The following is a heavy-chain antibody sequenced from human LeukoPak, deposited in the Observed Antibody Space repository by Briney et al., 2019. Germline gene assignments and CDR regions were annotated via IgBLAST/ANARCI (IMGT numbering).Heavy chain of an antibody. CDR1: GFTFSSYE. J-gene: IGHJ5*02. Sequence: PGGSLRLSCAASGFTFSSYEMSWVRQAPGKGLEWVSGINWNGGSTGYADSVKGRFTISRDNAKNSLYLQMNSLRAEDTALYYCTRSGSYYWNNWFDPWGQGTLVTVSS. CDR2: INWNGGST. CDR3: TRSGSYYWNNWFDP. D-gene: IGHD3-10*01. V-gene: IGHV3-20*04.